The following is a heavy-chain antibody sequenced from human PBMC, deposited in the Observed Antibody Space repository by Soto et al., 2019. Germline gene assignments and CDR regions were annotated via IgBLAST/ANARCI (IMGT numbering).Heavy chain of an antibody. CDR2: LYHGGSN. CDR3: ARVGPWVPYYYDSSPYTFENWFDP. Sequence: PSETLSLTCAVSGYSISSGYYWGWLRQPPGKGLQWLGSLYHGGSNYYNPSLNSRVTLSIDMTNNHVSLILNSVTAADTAVYYCARVGPWVPYYYDSSPYTFENWFDPWGQGTLVTVSS. J-gene: IGHJ5*02. CDR1: GYSISSGYY. D-gene: IGHD3-22*01. V-gene: IGHV4-38-2*01.